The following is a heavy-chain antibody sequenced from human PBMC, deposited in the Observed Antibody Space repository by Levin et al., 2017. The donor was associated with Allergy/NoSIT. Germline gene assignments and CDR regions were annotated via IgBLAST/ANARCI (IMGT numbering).Heavy chain of an antibody. CDR3: AREEVAGGRYFDY. Sequence: KTSETLSLTCIVSGGSISNKYYNWIRQPAGKGLEWIGRIYTSGTTNYNPSLKSRVAMSVDTSKNQFSLKLTSVTAADTAVYYCAREEVAGGRYFDYWGQGTLVTVSS. D-gene: IGHD6-19*01. CDR2: IYTSGTT. J-gene: IGHJ4*02. V-gene: IGHV4-4*07. CDR1: GGSISNKY.